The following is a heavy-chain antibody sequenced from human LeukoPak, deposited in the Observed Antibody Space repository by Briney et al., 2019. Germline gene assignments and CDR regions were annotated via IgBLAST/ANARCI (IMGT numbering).Heavy chain of an antibody. J-gene: IGHJ4*02. CDR1: GGSISSGGYS. Sequence: PSETLSLTCAVSGGSISSGGYSWSWIRQPPGKGLEWIGYIYHSGSTYYNPSLKSRVTISVDRSKNQFSLKLSSVTAADTAVYYCARASGYGSGSYFDYWGQGTLVTVSS. CDR3: ARASGYGSGSYFDY. V-gene: IGHV4-30-2*01. D-gene: IGHD3-10*01. CDR2: IYHSGST.